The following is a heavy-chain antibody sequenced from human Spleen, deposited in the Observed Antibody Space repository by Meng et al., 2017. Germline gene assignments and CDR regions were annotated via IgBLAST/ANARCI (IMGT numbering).Heavy chain of an antibody. Sequence: LRLSCTVSGGSISSGSYYWSWIRQPAGKGLEWIGRIYTSASTNYNPSLKSRVTISVDTSKNQFSLKLSSVTAADTAVYYCARDHYCSGGSCYWGIYWFDPWGQGTLVTVSS. V-gene: IGHV4-61*02. CDR3: ARDHYCSGGSCYWGIYWFDP. CDR2: IYTSAST. J-gene: IGHJ5*02. D-gene: IGHD2-15*01. CDR1: GGSISSGSYY.